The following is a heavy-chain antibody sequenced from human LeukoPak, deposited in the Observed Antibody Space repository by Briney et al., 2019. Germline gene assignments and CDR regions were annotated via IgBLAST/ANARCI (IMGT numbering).Heavy chain of an antibody. J-gene: IGHJ4*02. CDR2: IKTDGGAK. CDR3: TKDLNHDSSG. D-gene: IGHD3-22*01. V-gene: IGHV3-7*01. CDR1: GFRFSDYW. Sequence: GGSLRLSCAASGFRFSDYWMTWVRQAPGKGLECVSDIKTDGGAKYYPDSVKGRFTVSRDKAKNSLYLQMNNMRVEDTAIYYCTKDLNHDSSGWSEGTLVTVPS.